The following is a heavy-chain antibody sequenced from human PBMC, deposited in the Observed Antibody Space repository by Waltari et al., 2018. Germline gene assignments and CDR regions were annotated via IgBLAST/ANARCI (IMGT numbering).Heavy chain of an antibody. D-gene: IGHD3-22*01. Sequence: VLLVESGGVVVKPGRSLRRSCAASEFTLSSYAMLWVRQAPGKGLEWVAVISYNERNIYYVDSVKVRFTISRDNSKKMLYLQMNSLRDEDTAVYYCARDYCDRTNCHGMDVWGQGTTVTVSS. CDR1: EFTLSSYA. V-gene: IGHV3-30*04. CDR2: ISYNERNI. CDR3: ARDYCDRTNCHGMDV. J-gene: IGHJ6*02.